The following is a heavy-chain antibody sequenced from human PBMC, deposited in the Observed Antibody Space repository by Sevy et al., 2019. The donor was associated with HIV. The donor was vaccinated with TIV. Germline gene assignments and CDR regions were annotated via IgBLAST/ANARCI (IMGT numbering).Heavy chain of an antibody. V-gene: IGHV3-23*01. CDR3: ARVGGGGYYDPWSGYLEFDP. Sequence: GGSLRLSCVGSGFSFSSDAMSWVRQAPGKGLQWVATVSASGGSTYYADSVRGRFSITRDNSKNTLYVKMNSLRAEDMAVYYCARVGGGGYYDPWSGYLEFDPWGQGTLVTVPS. CDR1: GFSFSSDA. J-gene: IGHJ5*02. D-gene: IGHD3-3*01. CDR2: VSASGGST.